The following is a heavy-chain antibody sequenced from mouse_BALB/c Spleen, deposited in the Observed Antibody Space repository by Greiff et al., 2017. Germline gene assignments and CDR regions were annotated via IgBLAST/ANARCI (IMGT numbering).Heavy chain of an antibody. J-gene: IGHJ3*01. CDR3: ASGITTEFAY. V-gene: IGHV3-2*02. Sequence: EVKLQESGPGLVKPSQSLSLTCTVTGYSITSDYAWNWIRQFPGNKLEWMGYISYSGSTSYNPSLKSRISITRDTSKNQFFLQLNSVTTEDTATYYCASGITTEFAYWGQGTLVTVSA. CDR2: ISYSGST. CDR1: GYSITSDYA. D-gene: IGHD2-4*01.